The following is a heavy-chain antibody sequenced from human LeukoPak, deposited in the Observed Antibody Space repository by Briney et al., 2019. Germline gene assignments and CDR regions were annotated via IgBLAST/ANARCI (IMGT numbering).Heavy chain of an antibody. CDR3: ARNKKGDRYTYGHDY. CDR2: INWNGGST. J-gene: IGHJ4*02. Sequence: PGGSLRLSCAASGFTFDDYGMSWVRQAPGKGLEWVSGINWNGGSTGYADSVKGRFAISRDNAKNSLYLQMNSLRAEDTAVYYCARNKKGDRYTYGHDYWGQGTLVTVSS. D-gene: IGHD5-18*01. V-gene: IGHV3-20*04. CDR1: GFTFDDYG.